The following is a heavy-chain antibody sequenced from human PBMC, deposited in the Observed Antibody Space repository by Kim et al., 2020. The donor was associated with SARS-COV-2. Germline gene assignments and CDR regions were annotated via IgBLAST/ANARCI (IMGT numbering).Heavy chain of an antibody. V-gene: IGHV3-30*01. Sequence: ADSVKGRFTISRDNSKNTLYLQMNSLRAEDTAVYYCARDAPRAAAEYFDYWGQGTLVTVSS. J-gene: IGHJ4*02. CDR3: ARDAPRAAAEYFDY. D-gene: IGHD6-13*01.